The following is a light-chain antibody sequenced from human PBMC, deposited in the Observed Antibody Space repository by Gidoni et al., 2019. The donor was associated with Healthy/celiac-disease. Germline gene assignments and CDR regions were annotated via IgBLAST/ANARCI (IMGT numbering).Light chain of an antibody. CDR1: QSGSSSY. J-gene: IGKJ3*01. CDR2: GAS. V-gene: IGKV3-20*01. Sequence: EIVLTQSPGTLSLSPGERATLSCRASQSGSSSYLAWYQQKPGQAPRLLIYGASGRATGIPDRFSGSGSGTDFTLTISRLEPEDFAVYYCQQYGSSLFTFGPGTKVDIK. CDR3: QQYGSSLFT.